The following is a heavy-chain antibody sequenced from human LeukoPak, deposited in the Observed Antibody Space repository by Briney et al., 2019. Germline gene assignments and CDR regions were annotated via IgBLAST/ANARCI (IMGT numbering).Heavy chain of an antibody. J-gene: IGHJ4*02. D-gene: IGHD6-13*01. CDR3: AREMTGYTSSAVDY. CDR2: ISSSSSTL. CDR1: GFSFSSYS. Sequence: GGSLRLSCAASGFSFSSYSMNWVRQAPGEGLEWVSYISSSSSTLYYADSVKGRFTISRDTANNSLYLQMNSLRVEDTAVYYCAREMTGYTSSAVDYWGQGTLVTVSS. V-gene: IGHV3-48*01.